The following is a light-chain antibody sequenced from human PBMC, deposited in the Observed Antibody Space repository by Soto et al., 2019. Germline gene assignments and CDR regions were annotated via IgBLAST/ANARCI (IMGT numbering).Light chain of an antibody. CDR2: GAS. CDR3: QQYDNWPRT. J-gene: IGKJ1*01. V-gene: IGKV3-15*01. CDR1: QSVSSN. Sequence: EIVMTQSPATLSVSPGERAPLSCRASQSVSSNLAWYQQKPGQAPRLLMYGASTRAPGIPARFSGSGSGTEFTLTISSLQSEDFAVYYCQQYDNWPRTFGQGTKVDIK.